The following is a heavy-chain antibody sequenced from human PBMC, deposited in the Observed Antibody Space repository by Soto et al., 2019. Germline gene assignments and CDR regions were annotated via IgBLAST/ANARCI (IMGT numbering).Heavy chain of an antibody. Sequence: EVQVLESGGGLVQPGGSLRLSCEGSGFTVSSHAMTWIRQAPGKGPEWVSTITADGGTYYADSVKGRFAMSRDTSARTMYLQMNSLGAEDTAAYYCAPHVSCSGGSCQYDAFAIRGQGTMVTVSS. V-gene: IGHV3-23*01. J-gene: IGHJ3*02. CDR3: APHVSCSGGSCQYDAFAI. D-gene: IGHD2-15*01. CDR2: ITADGGT. CDR1: GFTVSSHA.